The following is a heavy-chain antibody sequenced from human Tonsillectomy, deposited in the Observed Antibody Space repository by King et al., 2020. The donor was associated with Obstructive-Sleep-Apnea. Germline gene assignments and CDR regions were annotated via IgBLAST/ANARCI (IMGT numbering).Heavy chain of an antibody. D-gene: IGHD4-17*01. CDR2: ISYDGRNT. V-gene: IGHV3-30*04. CDR1: GFTFSTYT. J-gene: IGHJ2*01. Sequence: VQLVESGRDVVQPGGSLRLSCAASGFTFSTYTLHWVRQAPGKGLEWVAGISYDGRNTEYADSVKGRCNRTRDNSRDTLYLQLNRLRLEDTAVYFCARLRVTFGDLPLWGRGTLVTVSS. CDR3: ARLRVTFGDLPL.